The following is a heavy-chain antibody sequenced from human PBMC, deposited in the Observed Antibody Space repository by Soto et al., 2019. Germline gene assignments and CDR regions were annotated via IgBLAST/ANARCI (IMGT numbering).Heavy chain of an antibody. J-gene: IGHJ5*02. Sequence: SETLSLTCTVSGGSISSGGYYWSWIRQHPGKGLEWIGYIYYSGSTYYNPSLKSRVTISVDTSKNQFSLKLSSVTAADTAVYYCARAAIKLYYYGSGISWFDPWGQGTLVTVSS. V-gene: IGHV4-31*03. CDR2: IYYSGST. CDR3: ARAAIKLYYYGSGISWFDP. CDR1: GGSISSGGYY. D-gene: IGHD3-10*01.